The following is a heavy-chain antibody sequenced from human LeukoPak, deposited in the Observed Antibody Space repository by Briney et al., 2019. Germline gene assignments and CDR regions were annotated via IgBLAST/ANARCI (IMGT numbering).Heavy chain of an antibody. CDR1: GFTFSSYG. CDR3: ARVDGSGSYDLYYYYGMDV. J-gene: IGHJ6*02. D-gene: IGHD3-10*01. CDR2: IKQDGSEK. Sequence: PGGSLRLSCAASGFTFSSYGMHWVRQAPGKGLEWVANIKQDGSEKYYVDSVKGRFTISRDNAKNSLYLQMNSLRAEDTAVYYCARVDGSGSYDLYYYYGMDVWGQGTTVTVSS. V-gene: IGHV3-7*01.